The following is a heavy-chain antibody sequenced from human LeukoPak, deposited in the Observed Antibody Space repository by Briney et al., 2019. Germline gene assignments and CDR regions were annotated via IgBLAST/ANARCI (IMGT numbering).Heavy chain of an antibody. CDR3: ARDRGYCSDSSCS. Sequence: GRSLRLSCTASGFTFRNYAMHTVRQAPGKGLEWVAVILHDGSNKYYADSVTGRFTISRDNSKNTLYLQMNSLRVEDTAVYYCARDRGYCSDSSCSWGQGTLVTVSS. D-gene: IGHD2-15*01. J-gene: IGHJ5*02. CDR2: ILHDGSNK. V-gene: IGHV3-30-3*01. CDR1: GFTFRNYA.